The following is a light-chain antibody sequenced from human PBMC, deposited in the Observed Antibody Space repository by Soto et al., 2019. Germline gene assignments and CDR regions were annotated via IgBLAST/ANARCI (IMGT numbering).Light chain of an antibody. CDR3: QQYNSYSPET. Sequence: DIQMTQSPSTLSASVGDRVTITCRASQSISSWLAWYQQKPGKAPKLLIYDASSLASGVPSRFSGSGSGTEFTLTIRSLQPDDFATYYCQQYNSYSPETFGQGTKLEIK. CDR1: QSISSW. V-gene: IGKV1-5*01. CDR2: DAS. J-gene: IGKJ2*01.